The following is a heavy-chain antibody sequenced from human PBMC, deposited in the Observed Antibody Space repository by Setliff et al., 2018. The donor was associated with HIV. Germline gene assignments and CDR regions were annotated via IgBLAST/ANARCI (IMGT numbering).Heavy chain of an antibody. V-gene: IGHV4-34*01. CDR3: ARGHLSPKFDP. CDR1: GGSFSGYY. CDR2: INHSGST. J-gene: IGHJ5*02. Sequence: PSQTLSLTCAVSGGSFSGYYWSWIRQPPGKGLEWIGEINHSGSTNYNPSLKSRVTISVDTSKNQFSLKLSSVTAADTAVYYCARGHLSPKFDPWGQGTLVTVSS.